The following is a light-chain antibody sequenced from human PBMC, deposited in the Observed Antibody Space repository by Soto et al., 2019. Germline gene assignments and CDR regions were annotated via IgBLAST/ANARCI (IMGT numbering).Light chain of an antibody. Sequence: IQLTQSPSSLSASVGDRVTITCRASQDIAIYLAWYQQKPGEAPKLLIYAASTLYGGVPSRFSGSGSGTDFALTITSLQAEDFATYYCEQLRLYSSTFGGGTKVESK. CDR2: AAS. J-gene: IGKJ4*01. V-gene: IGKV1-9*01. CDR3: EQLRLYSST. CDR1: QDIAIY.